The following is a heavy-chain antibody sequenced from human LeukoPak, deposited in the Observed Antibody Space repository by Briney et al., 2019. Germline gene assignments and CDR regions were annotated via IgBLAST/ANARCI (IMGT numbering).Heavy chain of an antibody. J-gene: IGHJ6*04. Sequence: GASVKVSCKASGVTFSSYAISWVGQAPGQGPEWMGGIIPIFGTANYAQKFQGRVTITADESTSTAYMELSSLRSEDTAVYYCARGRVPAAMPPGDVWGKGTTVTVSS. V-gene: IGHV1-69*01. CDR3: ARGRVPAAMPPGDV. D-gene: IGHD2-2*01. CDR2: IIPIFGTA. CDR1: GVTFSSYA.